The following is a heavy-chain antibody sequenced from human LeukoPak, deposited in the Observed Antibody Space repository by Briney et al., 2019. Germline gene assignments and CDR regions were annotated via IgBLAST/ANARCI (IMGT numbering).Heavy chain of an antibody. Sequence: GGSLRLSCAASGFTFRTYWMSWIRQAPGKEPEWVADINQDGSKEYYLQSVRGRFTVSRDNAQNAVFLQMTNLRAEDTAVYYCARVRREFHFDYWGQGTLVTVSS. CDR1: GFTFRTYW. V-gene: IGHV3-7*01. CDR3: ARVRREFHFDY. J-gene: IGHJ4*02. D-gene: IGHD3-10*01. CDR2: INQDGSKE.